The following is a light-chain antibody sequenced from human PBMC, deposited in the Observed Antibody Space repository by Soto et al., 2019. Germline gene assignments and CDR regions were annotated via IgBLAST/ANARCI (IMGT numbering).Light chain of an antibody. J-gene: IGKJ2*01. CDR2: GAS. V-gene: IGKV3-20*01. CDR3: QQYGSSPYT. Sequence: EIVLTQSPGTLSLSPGETATLSCTASQSVSSSYLAWYQQKPGQTPRLLIYGASSRATGIQDRFSGSGSGTDFTLTISRLEPEDFAVYYCQQYGSSPYTFGQGTKLEIK. CDR1: QSVSSSY.